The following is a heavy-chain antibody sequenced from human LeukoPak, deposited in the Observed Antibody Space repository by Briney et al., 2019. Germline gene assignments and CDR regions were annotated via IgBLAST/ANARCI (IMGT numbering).Heavy chain of an antibody. Sequence: SETLSLTCTVSGGSISSGGYYWSWIRQHPGKGLEWIGYIYYSGSTYYNPSLKGRVTISVDTSKNQFSLKLSSVTAADTAVYYCADYYYDSSGYLPLDYWGQGTLVTVSS. D-gene: IGHD3-22*01. CDR2: IYYSGST. V-gene: IGHV4-31*03. CDR3: ADYYYDSSGYLPLDY. J-gene: IGHJ4*02. CDR1: GGSISSGGYY.